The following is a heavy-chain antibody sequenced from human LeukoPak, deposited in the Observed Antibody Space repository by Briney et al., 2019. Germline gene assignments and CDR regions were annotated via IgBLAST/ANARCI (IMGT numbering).Heavy chain of an antibody. D-gene: IGHD3-10*01. CDR2: INPVSGNT. Sequence: ASVKVSCKASGYTFSSFAMHWVRQAPGQRLEWMGWINPVSGNTKYSQNFQGRVTITRDTSASSAYMELSGLKSEDTAVYYCARGVSYYDSGTYYTPYNWFDPWGQGTLVTVSS. CDR3: ARGVSYYDSGTYYTPYNWFDP. CDR1: GYTFSSFA. J-gene: IGHJ5*02. V-gene: IGHV1-3*01.